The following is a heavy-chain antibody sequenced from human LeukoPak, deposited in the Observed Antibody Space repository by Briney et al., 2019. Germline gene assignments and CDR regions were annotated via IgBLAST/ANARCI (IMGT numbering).Heavy chain of an antibody. CDR3: ASLTVTRAPYYFDY. CDR2: IYHSGST. D-gene: IGHD4-17*01. V-gene: IGHV4-4*02. J-gene: IGHJ4*02. Sequence: SSGTLSLTCAVSGGSISSSNWWSWVRQPPGKGLEWIGEIYHSGSTNYNPSLKSRVTISVDKSKNQFSLKLSSVTAADTAVYYCASLTVTRAPYYFDYWGQGTLVTVSS. CDR1: GGSISSSNW.